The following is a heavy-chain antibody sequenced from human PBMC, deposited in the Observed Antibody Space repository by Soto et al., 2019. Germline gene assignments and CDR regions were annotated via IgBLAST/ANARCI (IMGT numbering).Heavy chain of an antibody. V-gene: IGHV3-30*18. CDR3: AKDPQSLHYYYYYYMDV. Sequence: QVQLVESGGGVVQPGRSLRLSCAASGFTFSSYGMHWVRQAPGKGLEWVAVISYDGSNKYYADSVKGRFTISRDNSKNTLYLQMNSLRAEDTAVYYCAKDPQSLHYYYYYYMDVWGKGTTVTVSS. CDR2: ISYDGSNK. CDR1: GFTFSSYG. J-gene: IGHJ6*03.